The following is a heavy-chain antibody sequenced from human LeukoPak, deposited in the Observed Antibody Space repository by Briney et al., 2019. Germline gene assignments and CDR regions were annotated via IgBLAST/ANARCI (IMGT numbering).Heavy chain of an antibody. J-gene: IGHJ3*02. V-gene: IGHV3-11*04. CDR1: GFTFSDYY. CDR2: ISSSGSTI. D-gene: IGHD2-8*01. Sequence: GGSLRLSCAASGFTFSDYYMSWIRQAPGKGLEWVSYISSSGSTIYYADSVKGRFTISRDNAKNSLYLQMNSLRAEDTAVYYCARWVAYCTNGVCFAFDMWGQGTMVTVSS. CDR3: ARWVAYCTNGVCFAFDM.